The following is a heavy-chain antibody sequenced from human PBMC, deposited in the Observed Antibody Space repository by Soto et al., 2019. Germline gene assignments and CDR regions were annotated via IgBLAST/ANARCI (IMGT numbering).Heavy chain of an antibody. J-gene: IGHJ6*02. CDR3: AATGGNYFGLDV. CDR1: GDVFRSYG. Sequence: EASVKVSCKASGDVFRSYGINWVRQAPGQGLEWMGWISGYNGNTKYAQKFQDRVTMTADTSTRTAFMEVRSLTSDDTGVYFCAATGGNYFGLDVWGQGTTVTVSS. V-gene: IGHV1-18*01. CDR2: ISGYNGNT. D-gene: IGHD2-8*02.